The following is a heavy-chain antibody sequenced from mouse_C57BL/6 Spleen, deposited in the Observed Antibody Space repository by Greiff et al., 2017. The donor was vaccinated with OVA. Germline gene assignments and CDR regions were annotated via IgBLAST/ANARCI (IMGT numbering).Heavy chain of an antibody. D-gene: IGHD3-1*01. CDR2: ISDGGSYT. V-gene: IGHV5-4*01. CDR3: ARDQGATYWYFDV. J-gene: IGHJ1*03. Sequence: EVQRVESGGGLVKPGGSLKLSCAASGFTFSSYAMSWVRQTPEKRLEWVATISDGGSYTYYPDNVKGRFTISRDNAKNNLYLQMSHLKSEDTAMYYCARDQGATYWYFDVWGTGTTVTVSS. CDR1: GFTFSSYA.